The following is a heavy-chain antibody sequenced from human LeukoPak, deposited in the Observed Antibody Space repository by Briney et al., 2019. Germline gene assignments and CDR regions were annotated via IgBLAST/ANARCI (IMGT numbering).Heavy chain of an antibody. CDR1: GYTFTSYY. D-gene: IGHD6-19*01. Sequence: ASVKVSCKASGYTFTSYYMHWVRQAPGQGLEWMGIINPSGGSTSYAQKFQGRVTMTRDTSTSTVYIELSSLRSEDTAVYYCARDVPYSSGWSYYYYYGMDVWGQGTTVTVSS. CDR2: INPSGGST. V-gene: IGHV1-46*01. CDR3: ARDVPYSSGWSYYYYYGMDV. J-gene: IGHJ6*02.